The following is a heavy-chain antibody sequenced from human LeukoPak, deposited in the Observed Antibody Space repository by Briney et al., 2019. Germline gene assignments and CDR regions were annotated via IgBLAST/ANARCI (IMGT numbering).Heavy chain of an antibody. Sequence: ASVKFSCKVSGYTLTELSMHWVRQAPGKGLEWMGGFDPEDGETIYAQKFQGRVTMTEDTSTDTAYMELSSLRSEDTAVYYCATGPHYYGSGSYYKNYMDVWGKGTTVTVSS. V-gene: IGHV1-24*01. CDR1: GYTLTELS. CDR2: FDPEDGET. CDR3: ATGPHYYGSGSYYKNYMDV. J-gene: IGHJ6*03. D-gene: IGHD3-10*01.